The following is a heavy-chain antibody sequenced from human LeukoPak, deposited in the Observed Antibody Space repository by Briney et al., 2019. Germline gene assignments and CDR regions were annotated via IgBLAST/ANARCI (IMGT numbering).Heavy chain of an antibody. CDR2: IYYSGST. CDR1: GGSISSYY. Sequence: SETLSLTCTVSGGSISSYYWSWIRQPPGKGLEWIGYIYYSGSTNYNPSLKSRVTISVDTSKNQFSLKLSSVTAADTAVYYCARGGSGTDWGQGTLVTVSS. D-gene: IGHD3-10*01. J-gene: IGHJ4*02. CDR3: ARGGSGTD. V-gene: IGHV4-59*08.